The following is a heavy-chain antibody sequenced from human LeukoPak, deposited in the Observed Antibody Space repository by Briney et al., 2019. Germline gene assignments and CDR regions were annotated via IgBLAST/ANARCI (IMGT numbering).Heavy chain of an antibody. J-gene: IGHJ4*02. Sequence: SETLSLTCTASGGSISSSSYYWGWIRQPPGKGLEWIGSIYYSGSTYYNPSLKSRVTISVDTSKNQFSLKLSSVTAADTAVYYCARVGVTTAYWGQGTLVTVSS. V-gene: IGHV4-39*07. CDR3: ARVGVTTAY. D-gene: IGHD4-17*01. CDR2: IYYSGST. CDR1: GGSISSSSYY.